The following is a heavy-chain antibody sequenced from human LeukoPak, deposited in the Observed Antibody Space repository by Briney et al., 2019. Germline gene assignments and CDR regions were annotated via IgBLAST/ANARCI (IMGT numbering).Heavy chain of an antibody. CDR1: GGSISNYY. Sequence: SETLSLTCTVSGGSISNYYWSWIRQPPGKGLEWIGYIYYSGSTNYNPSLKSRVTISVDTSKNQFSLKLSSVTAADTAVYYCARLRSYRYYYFDYWGQETLVTVSS. CDR2: IYYSGST. D-gene: IGHD1-26*01. CDR3: ARLRSYRYYYFDY. J-gene: IGHJ4*02. V-gene: IGHV4-59*08.